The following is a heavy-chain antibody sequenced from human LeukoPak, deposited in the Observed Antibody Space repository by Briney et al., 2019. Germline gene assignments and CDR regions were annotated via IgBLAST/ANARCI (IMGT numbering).Heavy chain of an antibody. D-gene: IGHD5-18*01. V-gene: IGHV4-59*01. CDR1: GGSISGYY. J-gene: IGHJ6*02. Sequence: SETLSLTCTVSGGSISGYYLSWIRQSPGKGLEWIGYIYDSGSTNYNPSLRSRVVMAVDTSKTQVSLKVRSVTAADTAVYYCARGWDTGYGYYGMDVWDQGTTVTVSS. CDR3: ARGWDTGYGYYGMDV. CDR2: IYDSGST.